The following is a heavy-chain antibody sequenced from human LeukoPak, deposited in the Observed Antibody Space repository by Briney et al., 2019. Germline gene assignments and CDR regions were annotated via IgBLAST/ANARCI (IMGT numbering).Heavy chain of an antibody. CDR1: GYSISSGYY. CDR3: ATGRVWFDY. D-gene: IGHD3-10*01. J-gene: IGHJ4*02. Sequence: SETLSLTCAVSGYSISSGYYWGWIRQPPGKGLEWIGEINHSGSTNYNPSLKSRVTISVDTSKNQFSLKLSSVTAADTAVYYCATGRVWFDYWGQGTLVTVSS. V-gene: IGHV4-38-2*01. CDR2: INHSGST.